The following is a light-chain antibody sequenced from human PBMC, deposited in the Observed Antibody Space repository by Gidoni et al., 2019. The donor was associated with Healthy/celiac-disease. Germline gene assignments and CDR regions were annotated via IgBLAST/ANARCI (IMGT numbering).Light chain of an antibody. CDR3: QSYDSSLSGVV. CDR1: SSNIGAGYD. V-gene: IGLV1-40*01. J-gene: IGLJ2*01. CDR2: GNS. Sequence: QSVLTQPPSVSGAPGHRVTISCTGSSSNIGAGYDVHWYQQLPGTAPKLLISGNSNRPSGVPDRFSGSKSGTSASLAITGLQADDEADYYCQSYDSSLSGVVFGGGTKLTVL.